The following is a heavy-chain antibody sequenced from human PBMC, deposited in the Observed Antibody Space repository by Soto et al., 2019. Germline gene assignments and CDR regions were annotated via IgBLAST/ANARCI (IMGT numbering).Heavy chain of an antibody. CDR3: ARISSIAPINWFDP. V-gene: IGHV5-51*01. Sequence: GESLKISCKGSGYTFTSQWIGWVRQMPGKGLECVGIIYPGDSDTRYSPSFQGQVTISADKSISTAYLQWSSLKASDAAMYYCARISSIAPINWFDPWGQGTLVTVS. J-gene: IGHJ5*02. CDR2: IYPGDSDT. D-gene: IGHD6-6*01. CDR1: GYTFTSQW.